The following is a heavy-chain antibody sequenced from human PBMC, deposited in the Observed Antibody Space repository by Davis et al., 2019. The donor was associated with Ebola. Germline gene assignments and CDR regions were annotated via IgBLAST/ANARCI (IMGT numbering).Heavy chain of an antibody. Sequence: SETLSLTCGVYGGSLSGYSWNWIRLSPGKGLEWIGEINYSGSTNYNPSLKSRATISVDTSKNQFSLKLSSVTAADTAVYYCARSSYDYVWGSYRYRDYFDYWGQGTLVTVSS. CDR2: INYSGST. J-gene: IGHJ4*02. CDR3: ARSSYDYVWGSYRYRDYFDY. CDR1: GGSLSGYS. D-gene: IGHD3-16*02. V-gene: IGHV4-34*01.